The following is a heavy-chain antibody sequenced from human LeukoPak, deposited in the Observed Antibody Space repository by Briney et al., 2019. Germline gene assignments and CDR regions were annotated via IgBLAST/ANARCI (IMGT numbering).Heavy chain of an antibody. CDR3: ARRILAAPNWFDP. Sequence: SETLSLTCTVSGGSISSSSYYWGWIRQPPGKGLEWIGSIYYSGSTYYNPSLKSRVTISVDTSKNQFSLKLSSVTAADTAVYYCARRILAAPNWFDPWGQGTLVTVSS. CDR1: GGSISSSSYY. D-gene: IGHD6-6*01. J-gene: IGHJ5*02. V-gene: IGHV4-39*01. CDR2: IYYSGST.